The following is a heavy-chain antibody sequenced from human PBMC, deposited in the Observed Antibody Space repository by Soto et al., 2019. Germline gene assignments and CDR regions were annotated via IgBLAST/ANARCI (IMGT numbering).Heavy chain of an antibody. CDR3: ARGLDIVVVPAANLYYYYYMDV. Sequence: ASVKVSCKASGYTFTSYDINWVRQATGQGLEWMGWMNPNSGNTGYAQKFQGRVTTTRNTSISTAYMELSSLRSEDTAVYYCARGLDIVVVPAANLYYYYYMDVWGKGTTVTVSS. J-gene: IGHJ6*03. V-gene: IGHV1-8*01. CDR2: MNPNSGNT. D-gene: IGHD2-2*01. CDR1: GYTFTSYD.